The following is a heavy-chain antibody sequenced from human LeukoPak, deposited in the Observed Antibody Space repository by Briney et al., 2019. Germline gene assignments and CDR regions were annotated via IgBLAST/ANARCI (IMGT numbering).Heavy chain of an antibody. D-gene: IGHD7-27*01. J-gene: IGHJ1*01. Sequence: GESLTISCKASGYTFNTYWIGWVRQKPAKGLEWMDIVYTGDAHTSSSPSFQGHFTISADMTITPSYLQWSSLEASDTAVYYCAILSGDSGANTEYFQDWGQGTLVIVSS. V-gene: IGHV5-51*01. CDR1: GYTFNTYW. CDR2: VYTGDAHT. CDR3: AILSGDSGANTEYFQD.